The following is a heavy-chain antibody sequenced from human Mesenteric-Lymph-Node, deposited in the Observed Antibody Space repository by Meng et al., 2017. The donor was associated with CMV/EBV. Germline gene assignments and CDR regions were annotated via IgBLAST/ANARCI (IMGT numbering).Heavy chain of an antibody. Sequence: SVKVSCKASGYTFSSYGISWVRQAPGQGLEWMGGIIPILETTNYARKFQGRLTIIADKSTSTAYMELNSLKSEDTAVYYCARGVSWYHDGSGPYYFDYWGQGTLVTVSS. V-gene: IGHV1-69*10. D-gene: IGHD3-22*01. CDR3: ARGVSWYHDGSGPYYFDY. CDR1: GYTFSSYG. J-gene: IGHJ4*02. CDR2: IIPILETT.